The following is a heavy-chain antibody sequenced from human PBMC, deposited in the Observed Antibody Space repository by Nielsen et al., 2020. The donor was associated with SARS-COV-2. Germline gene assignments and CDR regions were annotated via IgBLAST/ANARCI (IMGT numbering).Heavy chain of an antibody. V-gene: IGHV3-7*03. D-gene: IGHD3-10*01. J-gene: IGHJ4*02. CDR1: GFTFSSYW. Sequence: GESLKISCAASGFTFSSYWMSWVRQAPGKGLEWVANIKQDGSEKYYVDTVKGRFTISRDNAKNSLYLQMNSLRAEDTAVYYCAKKVGDYWGQGTLVTVSS. CDR2: IKQDGSEK. CDR3: AKKVGDY.